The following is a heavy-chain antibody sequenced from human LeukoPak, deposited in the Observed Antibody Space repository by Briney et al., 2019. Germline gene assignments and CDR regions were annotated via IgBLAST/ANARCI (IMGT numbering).Heavy chain of an antibody. Sequence: GGSLTLSCAASGFTFGDSPMHWVRQASGKGLEWVGRIRDKVNNYATAYAASVKGRFTISRDDSKNTAYLQMNGLRTEDTAVYFCTRQRVGTSTFDYWSQGTLVTVSS. CDR2: IRDKVNNYAT. CDR1: GFTFGDSP. CDR3: TRQRVGTSTFDY. J-gene: IGHJ4*02. V-gene: IGHV3-73*01. D-gene: IGHD2-21*02.